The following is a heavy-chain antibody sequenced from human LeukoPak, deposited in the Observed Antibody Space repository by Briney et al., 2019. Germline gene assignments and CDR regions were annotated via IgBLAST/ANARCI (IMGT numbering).Heavy chain of an antibody. Sequence: GGSLRLSCAASGFTFSSYEMSWVRQAPGKGLEWVSAISGSGGSTYYADSVKGRFTISRDNSKNTLYLQMNSLRAEDTAVYYCAKDPGPVLRFLEWFPGVYFDYWGQGTLVTVSS. CDR1: GFTFSSYE. CDR2: ISGSGGST. J-gene: IGHJ4*02. CDR3: AKDPGPVLRFLEWFPGVYFDY. D-gene: IGHD3-3*01. V-gene: IGHV3-23*01.